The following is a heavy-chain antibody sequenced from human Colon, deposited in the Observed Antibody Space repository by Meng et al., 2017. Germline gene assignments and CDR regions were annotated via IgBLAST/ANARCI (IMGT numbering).Heavy chain of an antibody. CDR3: TRGLEFYRFEY. V-gene: IGHV6-1*01. CDR2: TYYRAKWNH. Sequence: QPQLQQAGPGLGKPSQTLSLTCAISGDSVSSKTAVWNWIRQSPSRGLEWLGRTYYRAKWNHDYAESLRGRITINPDTSNNQISLQLNSVTPEDTAVYYCTRGLEFYRFEYWGQGTLVTVSS. CDR1: GDSVSSKTAV. J-gene: IGHJ4*02. D-gene: IGHD3-16*02.